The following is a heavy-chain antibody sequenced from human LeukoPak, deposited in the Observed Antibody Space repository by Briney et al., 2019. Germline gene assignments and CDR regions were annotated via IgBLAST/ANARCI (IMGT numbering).Heavy chain of an antibody. CDR1: GFTISNYW. CDR2: IKQDGSEK. CDR3: ARASDPWLQLT. Sequence: SGGSLRLSCAASGFTISNYWMIWVRQAPGKGLEWVGNIKQDGSEKRYADSVRGRFSISRDNAQTSLYLQMNSLRAEDTAVYYCARASDPWLQLTWGQGTLVTVSS. D-gene: IGHD5-24*01. V-gene: IGHV3-7*05. J-gene: IGHJ5*02.